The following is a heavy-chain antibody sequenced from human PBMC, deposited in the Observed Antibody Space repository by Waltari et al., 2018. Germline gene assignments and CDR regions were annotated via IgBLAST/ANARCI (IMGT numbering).Heavy chain of an antibody. CDR3: TIVATTGFDY. D-gene: IGHD5-12*01. Sequence: QVQLVQSGAEVKKPGASVKVSCKASGYTFTSYYMHWVRQAPGQGLEWMGIINPSGGSTSYARKFQGRVTMTRDTSTSTVYMELSSLRSEDTAVYYCTIVATTGFDYWGQGTLVTVSS. J-gene: IGHJ4*02. V-gene: IGHV1-46*03. CDR1: GYTFTSYY. CDR2: INPSGGST.